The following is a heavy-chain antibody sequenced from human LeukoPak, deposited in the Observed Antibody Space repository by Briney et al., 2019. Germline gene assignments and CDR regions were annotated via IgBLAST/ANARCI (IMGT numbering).Heavy chain of an antibody. CDR2: INHSGST. Sequence: SETLSLTCAVYGGSFSGYYWSWIRQPPGKGLEWIGEINHSGSTNYNPSLKSRVTISVDTSKNQFYLKLSSVTAADTAVYYCAREDYGSGSSPPYFDYWGQGTLVTVSS. J-gene: IGHJ4*02. CDR1: GGSFSGYY. CDR3: AREDYGSGSSPPYFDY. V-gene: IGHV4-34*01. D-gene: IGHD3-10*01.